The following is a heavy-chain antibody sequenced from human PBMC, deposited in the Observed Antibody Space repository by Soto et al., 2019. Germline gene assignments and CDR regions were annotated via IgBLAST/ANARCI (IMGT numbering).Heavy chain of an antibody. CDR2: INPSGGST. D-gene: IGHD3-3*01. CDR3: ARDANTKYDFWSGYPESPFDY. Sequence: ASVKVSCKASGYTFTSYYMHWVRQAPGQGLERMGIINPSGGSTSYAQKFQGRVTMTRDTSTSTVYMELSSLRSEDTAVYYCARDANTKYDFWSGYPESPFDYWGQGTLVTVSS. CDR1: GYTFTSYY. J-gene: IGHJ4*02. V-gene: IGHV1-46*01.